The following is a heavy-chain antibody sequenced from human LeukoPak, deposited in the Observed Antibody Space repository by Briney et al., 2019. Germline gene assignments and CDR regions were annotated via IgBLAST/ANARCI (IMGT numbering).Heavy chain of an antibody. CDR1: GFTFSDYW. CDR3: ARVSGSRNYYFGAFDI. V-gene: IGHV3-74*01. CDR2: IYSDESST. D-gene: IGHD3-10*01. Sequence: GGSLRLSCAASGFTFSDYWMHWVRQAPGKGLEWVSRIYSDESSTYYADSVKGRFTISRDNAKNTLYLQMNSLRAEDTAMYYCARVSGSRNYYFGAFDIWGQGTMVTVSS. J-gene: IGHJ3*02.